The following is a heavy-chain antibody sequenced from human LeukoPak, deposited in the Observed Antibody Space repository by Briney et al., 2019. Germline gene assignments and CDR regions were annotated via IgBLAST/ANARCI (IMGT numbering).Heavy chain of an antibody. J-gene: IGHJ6*03. CDR1: GFAFSNFA. V-gene: IGHV3-23*01. CDR2: MSGSGDGT. D-gene: IGHD3-16*01. CDR3: AKMMGQRLYDYCMDV. Sequence: GGSLRLSCAASGFAFSNFAMGWVRQAPGKGLEWVSAMSGSGDGTYYADSVKGRFTISRDNSKNTLYLQMNSLRAEDTAVYYCAKMMGQRLYDYCMDVWGKGTTVTVSS.